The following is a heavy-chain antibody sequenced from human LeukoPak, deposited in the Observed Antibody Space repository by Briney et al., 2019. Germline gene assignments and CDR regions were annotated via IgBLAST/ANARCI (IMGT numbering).Heavy chain of an antibody. CDR2: ISSSGSTI. D-gene: IGHD1-14*01. J-gene: IGHJ4*02. CDR3: AKDISSTGVYYFDY. V-gene: IGHV3-11*01. CDR1: GFIFSDYY. Sequence: PGGSLRLSCAASGFIFSDYYMSWIRQAPGKGLEWVSYISSSGSTIYYADSVKGRFNISRDNAKNSLYLQMNSLGVEDTALYYCAKDISSTGVYYFDYWGQGTLVTVSS.